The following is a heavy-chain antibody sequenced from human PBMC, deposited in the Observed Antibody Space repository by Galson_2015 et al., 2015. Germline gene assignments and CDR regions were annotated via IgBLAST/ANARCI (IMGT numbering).Heavy chain of an antibody. Sequence: TLSLTCTVSGGSISSGSYYWSWIRQPAGKGLEWIGRIYTSGSTNYNPSLKSRVTISVDTSKNQFSLKLSSVTAADTAVYYCAREPLWGSYRYTWGWFDPWGQGTLVTVSS. J-gene: IGHJ5*02. CDR3: AREPLWGSYRYTWGWFDP. V-gene: IGHV4-61*02. CDR1: GGSISSGSYY. D-gene: IGHD3-16*02. CDR2: IYTSGST.